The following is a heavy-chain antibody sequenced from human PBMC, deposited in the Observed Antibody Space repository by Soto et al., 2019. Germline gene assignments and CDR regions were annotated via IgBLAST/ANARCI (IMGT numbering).Heavy chain of an antibody. D-gene: IGHD4-17*01. Sequence: QLQLQESDPGLVKPSETLSLTCTVSGDSISNNNYYWGWIRQPPGKGLEWIGSIYYSGSTYYNPSIKSRVTISVDTSKNPFSLRLNSVTAADTAIYYCARTDYASWLDPWGQGTLVIVSS. CDR1: GDSISNNNYY. CDR3: ARTDYASWLDP. J-gene: IGHJ5*02. CDR2: IYYSGST. V-gene: IGHV4-39*01.